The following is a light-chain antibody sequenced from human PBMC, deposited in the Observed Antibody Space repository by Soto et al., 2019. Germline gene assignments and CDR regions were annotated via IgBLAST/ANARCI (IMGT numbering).Light chain of an antibody. CDR1: SSNIGTNF. V-gene: IGLV1-47*02. Sequence: QSVLTQPPAASATPGQRVSISCSGRSSNIGTNFVSWYQQLPGTAPKLLIYSNDQRPSGVPDRFSGSKSGTSASLAISGLRSEDEADYYGSAWDDSLSGVVFGGGTKLTVL. CDR2: SND. J-gene: IGLJ2*01. CDR3: SAWDDSLSGVV.